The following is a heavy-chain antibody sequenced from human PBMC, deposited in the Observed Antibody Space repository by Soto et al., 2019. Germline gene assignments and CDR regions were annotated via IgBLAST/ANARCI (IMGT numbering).Heavy chain of an antibody. J-gene: IGHJ6*02. D-gene: IGHD3-22*01. CDR3: ARCFSSGSPPDYYYGMDV. CDR1: GGTFSSYA. Sequence: SVKVSCKASGGTFSSYAISWVRQAPGQGLEWMGGIIPIFGTANYAQKFQGQVTISADKSISTAYLQWSSLKASDTAMYYCARCFSSGSPPDYYYGMDVWGQGTTVTVSS. V-gene: IGHV1-69*06. CDR2: IIPIFGTA.